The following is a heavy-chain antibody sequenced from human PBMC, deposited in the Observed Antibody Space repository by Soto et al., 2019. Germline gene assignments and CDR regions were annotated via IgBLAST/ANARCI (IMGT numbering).Heavy chain of an antibody. Sequence: PGGYLRLSCAASGLNFEDYAMHWVRKIQGKGLEWVSGITWNSDKVVYADSVKGRFTISRDNAKNSLYLQMNSLRNGDTAVYYCVKDFPCSRDTCFPGYSVYGMDVWGQGASVTVSS. J-gene: IGHJ6*02. V-gene: IGHV3-9*01. CDR1: GLNFEDYA. CDR2: ITWNSDKV. CDR3: VKDFPCSRDTCFPGYSVYGMDV. D-gene: IGHD3-9*01.